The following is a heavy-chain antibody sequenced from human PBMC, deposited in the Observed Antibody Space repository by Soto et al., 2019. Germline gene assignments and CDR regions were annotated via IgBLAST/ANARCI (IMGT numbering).Heavy chain of an antibody. V-gene: IGHV3-23*01. CDR3: ASVAHPSTPGHGYMDV. J-gene: IGHJ6*03. Sequence: PGGSLRLSCAASGFTFNSHIMSWVRQAPGKGLEWVSSISGSGSTTYYADSVRGRFTISRHNSKNTLYLQMNSLRAEDTAVYYCASVAHPSTPGHGYMDVWGKGTTVTVSS. CDR2: ISGSGSTT. CDR1: GFTFNSHI.